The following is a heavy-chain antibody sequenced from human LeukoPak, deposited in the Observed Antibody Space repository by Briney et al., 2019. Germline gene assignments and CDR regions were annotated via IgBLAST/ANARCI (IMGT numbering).Heavy chain of an antibody. CDR2: IYPRDGST. CDR1: GYTFTSNY. CDR3: ARAHLGATYYYYYGMDV. D-gene: IGHD1-26*01. J-gene: IGHJ6*02. Sequence: ASVKVSCKASGYTFTSNYIHWVRQAPGQGLEWMGMIYPRDGSTSYAQKFQGRVTVTRDTSTSTVHMELSGLRSEDTAVYYCARAHLGATYYYYYGMDVWGQGTTVTVSS. V-gene: IGHV1-46*01.